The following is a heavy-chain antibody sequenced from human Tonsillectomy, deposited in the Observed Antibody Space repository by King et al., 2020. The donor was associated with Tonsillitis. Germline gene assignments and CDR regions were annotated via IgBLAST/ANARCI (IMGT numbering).Heavy chain of an antibody. CDR3: AREGVTSYYMDV. V-gene: IGHV3-21*01. D-gene: IGHD4-23*01. Sequence: EQLVQSGGGLVKPGGSLRLSCAASGFTFSSYSMNWVRQAPGKGLEWVSSISSTSSYIYYADSVKGRLTISRDNAKNSLYLQMNRLRAEDTAVYYCAREGVTSYYMDVWGKGTTVTVSS. J-gene: IGHJ6*03. CDR1: GFTFSSYS. CDR2: ISSTSSYI.